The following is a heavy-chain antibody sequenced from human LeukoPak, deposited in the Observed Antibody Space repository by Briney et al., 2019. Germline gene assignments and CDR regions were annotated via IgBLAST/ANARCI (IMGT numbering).Heavy chain of an antibody. V-gene: IGHV3-23*01. CDR3: ARVPGSYYVDFDY. D-gene: IGHD3-10*01. CDR1: GFTFSSYA. CDR2: ISGSSGST. J-gene: IGHJ4*02. Sequence: PGGSLRLSCAASGFTFSSYAMSWVRQAPGKGLEWVSGISGSSGSTFYADSVKDRFIISRDNSRNTLYLQMNSLRAEDTAVYYCARVPGSYYVDFDYWGQGTLVTVSS.